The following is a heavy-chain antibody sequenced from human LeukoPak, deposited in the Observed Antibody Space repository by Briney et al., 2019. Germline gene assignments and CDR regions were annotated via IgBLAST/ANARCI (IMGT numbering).Heavy chain of an antibody. CDR2: INHSGST. CDR1: GGSFSGYY. D-gene: IGHD1-14*01. CDR3: ARGLNLGYYYYMDV. J-gene: IGHJ6*03. Sequence: PSETLSLTCAVYGGSFSGYYWSWIRQPPGKGLEWIGEINHSGSTNYNPSLKSRVTISVDTSKNQFSLKLSSVTAADTAVYYCARGLNLGYYYYMDVWGKGTTVTVSS. V-gene: IGHV4-34*01.